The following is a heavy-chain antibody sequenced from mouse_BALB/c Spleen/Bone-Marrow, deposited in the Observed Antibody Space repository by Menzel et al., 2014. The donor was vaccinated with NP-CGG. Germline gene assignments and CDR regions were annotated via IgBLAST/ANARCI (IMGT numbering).Heavy chain of an antibody. Sequence: LQESGAELVKPGASVKMSCKASGCTFTSYWMHWVKQRPGQGLEWIGVIDPSDSYTSYNRKFKGKATLTVDTSSSTAYMQLSSLTSEDSAVYYCTRGDYDWYFDVWGAGTTVTVSS. CDR1: GCTFTSYW. CDR2: IDPSDSYT. D-gene: IGHD2-4*01. CDR3: TRGDYDWYFDV. J-gene: IGHJ1*01. V-gene: IGHV1S127*01.